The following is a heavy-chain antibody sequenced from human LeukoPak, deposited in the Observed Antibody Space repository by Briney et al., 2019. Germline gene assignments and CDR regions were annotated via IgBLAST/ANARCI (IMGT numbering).Heavy chain of an antibody. CDR3: ETSPPWGSGREGYFDY. D-gene: IGHD7-27*01. Sequence: SVKVSCKASGYTFTSYGISWVRQAPGQGLEWMGGIIPIFGTANYAQKFQGRVTITADESTSTAYMELSSLRSEDTAVYYCETSPPWGSGREGYFDYWGQGTLVTVSS. V-gene: IGHV1-69*13. CDR1: GYTFTSYG. J-gene: IGHJ4*02. CDR2: IIPIFGTA.